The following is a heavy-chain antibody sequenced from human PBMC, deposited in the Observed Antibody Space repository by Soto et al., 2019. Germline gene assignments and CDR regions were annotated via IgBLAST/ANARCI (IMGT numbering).Heavy chain of an antibody. CDR1: GASITSTTYF. CDR3: AKNLPRTGRFDY. Sequence: LHLHESGPGLVKPSETLSLTCTLSGASITSTTYFWAWIRKPPGKGLEWVGSIYYRGKTHYNSSLKSRVTISVDRSKNHFSLKMSSVNAADTAVYDCAKNLPRTGRFDYWGQGRLVTVSS. CDR2: IYYRGKT. J-gene: IGHJ4*02. V-gene: IGHV4-39*02.